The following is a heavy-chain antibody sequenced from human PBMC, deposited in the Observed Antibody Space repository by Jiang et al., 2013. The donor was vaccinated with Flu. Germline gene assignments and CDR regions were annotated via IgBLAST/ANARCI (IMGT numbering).Heavy chain of an antibody. J-gene: IGHJ4*02. CDR3: AKEAHYDILTGYYGYFDY. CDR2: VSKDGNTK. D-gene: IGHD3-9*01. CDR1: GFTFSSYG. V-gene: IGHV3-30*18. Sequence: LLESGGGVVQPGRSLRLSCAASGFTFSSYGMHWVRQAPGKGLEWVAVVSKDGNTKFYVDPVKGRFTVSRDNSKNTVYLQIQSLRSEDTAMYYCAKEAHYDILTGYYGYFDYWGQGTLVTVSS.